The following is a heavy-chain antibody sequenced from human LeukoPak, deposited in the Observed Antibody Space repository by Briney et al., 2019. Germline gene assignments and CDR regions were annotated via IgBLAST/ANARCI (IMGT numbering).Heavy chain of an antibody. Sequence: SETLSLTCAVYGGSFSGYYWSWIRQPPGKGLEWIGEINHSGSTNYNPSLKSRVTISVDTSKNQFSLKLSSVTAADTAVYYCARRAYGGNSVDYWGQGTLVTVSS. V-gene: IGHV4-34*01. CDR2: INHSGST. CDR3: ARRAYGGNSVDY. CDR1: GGSFSGYY. J-gene: IGHJ4*02. D-gene: IGHD4-23*01.